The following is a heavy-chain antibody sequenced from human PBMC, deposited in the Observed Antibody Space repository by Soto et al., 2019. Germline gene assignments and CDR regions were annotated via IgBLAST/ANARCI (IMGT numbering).Heavy chain of an antibody. J-gene: IGHJ4*01. CDR1: GFTFSDHY. V-gene: IGHV3-72*01. D-gene: IGHD2-21*01. Sequence: GGSLRLSCAALGFTFSDHYMDWVRQAPGKGLEWVGRIRNKANSYTTEYAASVKGRFTISRDDSKNLLFLQMFSLKTEDTAEYHCSRAGILTTPYYFDYWGQGTLVTVSS. CDR2: IRNKANSYTT. CDR3: SRAGILTTPYYFDY.